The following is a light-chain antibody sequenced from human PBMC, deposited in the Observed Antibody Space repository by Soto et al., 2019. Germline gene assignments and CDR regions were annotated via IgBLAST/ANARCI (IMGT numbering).Light chain of an antibody. CDR1: QSVSSSY. CDR3: QQDNNLGCT. V-gene: IGKV3D-7*01. CDR2: GAS. J-gene: IGKJ3*01. Sequence: PGERVTLSCRASQSVSSSYLTWSQQKPGQAPRLLIYGASTRATSIPARFSGSGSGTDFTLTISSLQPEDFAVYFCQQDNNLGCTFGRGNKVDIK.